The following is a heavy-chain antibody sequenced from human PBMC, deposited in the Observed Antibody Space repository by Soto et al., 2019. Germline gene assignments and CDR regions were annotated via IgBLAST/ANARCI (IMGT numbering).Heavy chain of an antibody. CDR2: INHSGST. CDR3: ARLGEWLVNYYYYGMDV. J-gene: IGHJ6*04. D-gene: IGHD6-19*01. CDR1: GGSFSGYY. V-gene: IGHV4-34*01. Sequence: PSETLSLTCAVYGGSFSGYYWSWIRQPPGKGLEWIGEINHSGSTNYNPSLKSRVTISVDTSKNQFSLKLSSVTAADTAVYYCARLGEWLVNYYYYGMDVWGKGNTVTVSS.